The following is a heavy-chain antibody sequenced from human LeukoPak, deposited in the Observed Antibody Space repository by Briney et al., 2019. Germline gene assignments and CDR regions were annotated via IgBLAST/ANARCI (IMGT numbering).Heavy chain of an antibody. J-gene: IGHJ4*02. Sequence: GGSLRLSCVASGFTFSSHWMSWVRQAPGKGPEWVANIKPDGSDKYYVDSVKGRFTISRDNAKNSLYLQMNSLRAEDTAVYYCARDGVAPGIYFDYWGQGTLVTVSS. CDR1: GFTFSSHW. D-gene: IGHD3-3*01. V-gene: IGHV3-7*05. CDR2: IKPDGSDK. CDR3: ARDGVAPGIYFDY.